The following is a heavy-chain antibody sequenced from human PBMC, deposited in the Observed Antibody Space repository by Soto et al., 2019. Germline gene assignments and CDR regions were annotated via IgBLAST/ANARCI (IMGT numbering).Heavy chain of an antibody. J-gene: IGHJ5*02. CDR1: GYSFTTYW. Sequence: GESLKISCKGSGYSFTTYWIGWVRQMPGKGLEWMGIIYPGDSDTRYSPSFQGQVTISADKSISTAYLQWSSLKASDTAMYYCARQIVVVTTAPINWFDPWGQGTLVTVSS. CDR2: IYPGDSDT. V-gene: IGHV5-51*01. D-gene: IGHD3-22*01. CDR3: ARQIVVVTTAPINWFDP.